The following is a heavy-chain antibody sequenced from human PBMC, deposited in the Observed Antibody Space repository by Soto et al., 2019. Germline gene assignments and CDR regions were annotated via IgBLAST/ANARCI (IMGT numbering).Heavy chain of an antibody. J-gene: IGHJ4*02. CDR2: IIPLFGTA. CDR1: GGIFSTYA. CDR3: ARDRDDYGSGNYYNRIDF. V-gene: IGHV1-69*06. Sequence: QVQLVQSGAEVKKPGSSVKVSCKASGGIFSTYAISWLRQAPGQGLEWMGGIIPLFGTANYAQRFQGRVTINTDKSTSTAYMELSRLRSEDTAVYYCARDRDDYGSGNYYNRIDFWGQGTLVTVSS. D-gene: IGHD3-10*01.